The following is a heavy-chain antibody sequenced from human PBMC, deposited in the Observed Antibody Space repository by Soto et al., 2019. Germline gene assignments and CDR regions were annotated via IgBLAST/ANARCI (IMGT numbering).Heavy chain of an antibody. J-gene: IGHJ5*02. Sequence: GGSLRLSCAASGFTFRSFTMNWVRQAPGKGLEWVSTISSNSAYIYYTDALRGRFTISRDNAKNSLHLQMNSLRAEDTAVYYCTGDASRDSSARGWFDPWGPGTLVTVSS. CDR2: ISSNSAYI. CDR3: TGDASRDSSARGWFDP. D-gene: IGHD6-13*01. CDR1: GFTFRSFT. V-gene: IGHV3-21*01.